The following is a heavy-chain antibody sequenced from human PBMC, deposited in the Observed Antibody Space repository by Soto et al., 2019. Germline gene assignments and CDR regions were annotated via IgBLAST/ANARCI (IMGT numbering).Heavy chain of an antibody. V-gene: IGHV4-59*01. CDR3: ARDPWRVVAAPTYGMVV. Sequence: SETLFRTCTVSGGSISSYYWSWIRQPPGKGLEWIGYIYYSGSTNYNPSLKRRVTISVDTSTNQFSLKLSSVTAADTAVYYCARDPWRVVAAPTYGMVVWVQGTTVTVSS. CDR2: IYYSGST. J-gene: IGHJ6*02. CDR1: GGSISSYY. D-gene: IGHD5-12*01.